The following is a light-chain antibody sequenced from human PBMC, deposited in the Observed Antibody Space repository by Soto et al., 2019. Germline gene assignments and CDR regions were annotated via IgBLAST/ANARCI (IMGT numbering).Light chain of an antibody. CDR3: QQRSNWPQT. Sequence: EILLAQSPATLSLSPGERATLSCRASQNVANYLEWYQQKPGQAPRLLIYESSNRDTGIAARFSGSGSGTDFTLTISRLEPEDFAVDYCQQRSNWPQTFGQGTKVDI. J-gene: IGKJ1*01. CDR2: ESS. CDR1: QNVANY. V-gene: IGKV3-11*01.